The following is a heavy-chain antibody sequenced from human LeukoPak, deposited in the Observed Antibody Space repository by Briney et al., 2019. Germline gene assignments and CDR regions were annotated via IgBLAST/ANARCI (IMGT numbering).Heavy chain of an antibody. CDR2: ISSSSSYI. V-gene: IGHV3-21*01. D-gene: IGHD1-26*01. CDR3: ASARIVGAPSAFDI. CDR1: GFTFSNYS. Sequence: GGSLRLSCAASGFTFSNYSMNWVRQAPGKGLEWVSSISSSSSYIYYADSVKGRFTISRDNATNSLYLQINSLRAEDTAVYYCASARIVGAPSAFDIWGQGTMVTVSS. J-gene: IGHJ3*02.